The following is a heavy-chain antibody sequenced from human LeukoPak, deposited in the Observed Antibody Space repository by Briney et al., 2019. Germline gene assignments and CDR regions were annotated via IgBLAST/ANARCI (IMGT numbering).Heavy chain of an antibody. V-gene: IGHV3-33*01. CDR2: IWYDGSNK. CDR1: GFTFSSYG. Sequence: GGSLRLSCAASGFTFSSYGMHWVRQAPGKGLEWVAVIWYDGSNKYYADSVKGRFTISRDNSKNTLYLQMNSLRAEDTAVYYCARGYYYDSSGYYPLSGVDYWGQGTLVTVSS. D-gene: IGHD3-22*01. CDR3: ARGYYYDSSGYYPLSGVDY. J-gene: IGHJ4*02.